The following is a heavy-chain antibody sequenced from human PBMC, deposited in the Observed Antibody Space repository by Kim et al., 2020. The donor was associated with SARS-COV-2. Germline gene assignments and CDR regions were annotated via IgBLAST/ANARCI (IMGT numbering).Heavy chain of an antibody. CDR1: GYTFTSYA. V-gene: IGHV1-3*01. D-gene: IGHD6-19*01. J-gene: IGHJ6*02. CDR3: ARDQFRGVDPYSSGWYYYYYGMDV. CDR2: INAGNGNT. Sequence: ASVKVSCKASGYTFTSYAMHWVRQAPGQRLEWMGWINAGNGNTKYSQKFQGRVTITRDTSASTAYMELSSLRSEDTAVYYCARDQFRGVDPYSSGWYYYYYGMDVWGQGTTVTVSS.